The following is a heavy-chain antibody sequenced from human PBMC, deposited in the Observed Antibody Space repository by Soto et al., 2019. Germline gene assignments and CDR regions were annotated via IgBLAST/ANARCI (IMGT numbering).Heavy chain of an antibody. CDR3: AKYLSGRAAGTNHYYYYYYMDV. V-gene: IGHV3-23*01. CDR2: ISGSGGST. J-gene: IGHJ6*03. CDR1: GFTFSSYA. D-gene: IGHD6-13*01. Sequence: GGSLRLSCAASGFTFSSYAMSWVRQAPGKGLEWVSAISGSGGSTYYADSVKGRLTISRDNSKNTLYLQMNSLRAEDTAVYYCAKYLSGRAAGTNHYYYYYYMDVWGKGTTVTVSS.